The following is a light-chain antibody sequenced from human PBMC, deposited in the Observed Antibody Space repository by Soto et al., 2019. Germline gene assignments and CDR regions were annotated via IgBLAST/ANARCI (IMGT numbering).Light chain of an antibody. V-gene: IGKV3-20*01. CDR2: GAS. CDR3: QQCGSSPRT. CDR1: RGVSANY. Sequence: ENLLSQSPGTLSLSPGEGATLSCRASRGVSANYLAWYQQKPGQAPTLLIYGASIRAAGIPDRFSGSGSGTDFTLTIRRLEPDDFAVYYCQQCGSSPRTFGQGTKVDIK. J-gene: IGKJ1*01.